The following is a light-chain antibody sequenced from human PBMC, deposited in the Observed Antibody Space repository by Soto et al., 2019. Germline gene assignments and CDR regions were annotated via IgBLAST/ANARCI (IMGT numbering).Light chain of an antibody. CDR1: SSDVGGYNY. V-gene: IGLV2-14*01. J-gene: IGLJ2*01. CDR2: EVS. Sequence: SALTQPASVSGSPGQSITISCTGTSSDVGGYNYVSWYQQHPGKAPKLMIYEVSNRPSGVSNRFSGSKSGNTASLTISGLQAEDEADYHCSSFTSSSTVVFGGGTKLTVL. CDR3: SSFTSSSTVV.